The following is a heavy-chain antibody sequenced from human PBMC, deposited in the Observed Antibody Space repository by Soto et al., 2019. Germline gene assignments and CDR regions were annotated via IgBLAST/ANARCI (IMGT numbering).Heavy chain of an antibody. CDR3: ARQSHGNYGWWFDP. Sequence: SGTLSLTCTVSGGSISSYYWSWIRQPPGKGLEWIGYIYYSGSTNYNPSLKSRVTISVDTSKNQFSLKLSSVTAADTVVYYCARQSHGNYGWWFDPWGQGTLVTVSS. D-gene: IGHD3-10*01. CDR2: IYYSGST. J-gene: IGHJ5*02. V-gene: IGHV4-59*08. CDR1: GGSISSYY.